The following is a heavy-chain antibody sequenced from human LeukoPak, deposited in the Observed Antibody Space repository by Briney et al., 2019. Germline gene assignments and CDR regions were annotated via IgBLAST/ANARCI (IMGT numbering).Heavy chain of an antibody. Sequence: GGSLRLSCEASGFTFRNYWMSWVRQAPGKGLEWVANIKQDGSEKYYVDSVKGRFTISKDNAKNSLYLQMNSLRAEDTAVYYCARGSRGISWGQGTLVTVSS. CDR3: ARGSRGIS. J-gene: IGHJ5*02. CDR1: GFTFRNYW. V-gene: IGHV3-7*01. D-gene: IGHD3-22*01. CDR2: IKQDGSEK.